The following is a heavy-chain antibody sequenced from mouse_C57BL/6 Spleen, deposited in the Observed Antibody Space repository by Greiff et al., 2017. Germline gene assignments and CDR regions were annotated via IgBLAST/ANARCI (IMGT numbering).Heavy chain of an antibody. CDR2: IDPSDSYT. D-gene: IGHD1-1*01. J-gene: IGHJ1*03. CDR3: ARAHYGSSYDWYFDV. V-gene: IGHV1-69*01. CDR1: GYTFTSYW. Sequence: QVQLQQPGAELVMPGASVKLSCKASGYTFTSYWMHWVKQRPGQGLEWIGEIDPSDSYTNYNKKFKGKSTLTVDKSSSTAYMQLSSLTSEDSAVYYCARAHYGSSYDWYFDVWGTGTTVTVSS.